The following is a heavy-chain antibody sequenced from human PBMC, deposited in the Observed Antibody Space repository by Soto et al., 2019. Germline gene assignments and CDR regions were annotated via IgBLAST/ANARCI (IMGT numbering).Heavy chain of an antibody. D-gene: IGHD6-13*01. J-gene: IGHJ5*02. V-gene: IGHV3-7*03. CDR2: IKQDGSEK. Sequence: GGSLRLSCAASGFTFSSYWMSWVRQAPGKGLEWVANIKQDGSEKYYVDSVKGRFTISRDNAKNSLYLQMNSLRAEDTAVYYCARDPGIAAAIGWFDPWGQGTLVTVSS. CDR1: GFTFSSYW. CDR3: ARDPGIAAAIGWFDP.